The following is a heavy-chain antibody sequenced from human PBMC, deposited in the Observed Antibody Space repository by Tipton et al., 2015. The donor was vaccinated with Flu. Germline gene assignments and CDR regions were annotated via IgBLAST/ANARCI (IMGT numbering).Heavy chain of an antibody. CDR1: GDSIGSRYF. V-gene: IGHV4-38-2*02. Sequence: TLSLTCSVSGDSIGSRYFWGWIRQPPGRGLGWIGNIHRSGSTYDNPSLKSRVTISVDASKNQLSLNVNSKTTADTAVFYCTRGGWEPHGGWFDPWGQGSLVTVS. J-gene: IGHJ5*02. CDR3: TRGGWEPHGGWFDP. CDR2: IHRSGST. D-gene: IGHD1-26*01.